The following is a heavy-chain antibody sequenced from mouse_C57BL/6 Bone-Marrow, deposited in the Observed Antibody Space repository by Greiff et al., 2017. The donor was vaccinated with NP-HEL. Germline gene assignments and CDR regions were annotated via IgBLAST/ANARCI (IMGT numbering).Heavy chain of an antibody. CDR2: IYPGGGYT. CDR3: ARKGERAEVDY. J-gene: IGHJ2*01. V-gene: IGHV1-63*01. Sequence: QVQLKQSGAELVRPGTSVKMSCKASGYTFTNYWIGWAKQRPGHGLEWIGDIYPGGGYTNYNEKFKGKATLTADKSSSTAYMQFSSLTSEDSAIYYCARKGERAEVDYWGQGTTLTVSS. D-gene: IGHD3-1*01. CDR1: GYTFTNYW.